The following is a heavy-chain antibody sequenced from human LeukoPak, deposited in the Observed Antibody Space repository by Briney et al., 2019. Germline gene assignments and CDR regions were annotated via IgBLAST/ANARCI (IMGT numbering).Heavy chain of an antibody. Sequence: KTSETLSLTCTVSGGSISSSIYFWGWFPQPPGRGLEWNGSIYYNVDTYYHSSLRSRVTISVDTSKNQLSLKLSSVTAADTAVYYCARVRDGYNRNWAYWGQGTLVTVSS. J-gene: IGHJ4*02. V-gene: IGHV4-39*02. CDR1: GGSISSSIYF. CDR2: IYYNVDT. CDR3: ARVRDGYNRNWAY. D-gene: IGHD5-24*01.